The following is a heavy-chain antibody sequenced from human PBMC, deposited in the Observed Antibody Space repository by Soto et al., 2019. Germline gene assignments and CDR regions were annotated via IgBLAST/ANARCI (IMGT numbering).Heavy chain of an antibody. CDR1: GYSISSGYY. CDR2: MYHSGIT. Sequence: SETLSLTCVVSGYSISSGYYWGWIRQPPGKGLEWIGSMYHSGITSYNPSLKSRVTISVDTFKNQVFLELKSVTAADTAVYYCVRDQYSSSYLVSAYWGQGAQVTSPQ. D-gene: IGHD6-13*01. CDR3: VRDQYSSSYLVSAY. V-gene: IGHV4-38-2*02. J-gene: IGHJ4*02.